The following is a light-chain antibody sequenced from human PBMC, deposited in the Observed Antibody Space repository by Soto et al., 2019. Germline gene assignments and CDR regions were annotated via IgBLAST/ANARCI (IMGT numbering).Light chain of an antibody. CDR2: EVS. CDR3: SSYTSSSTFYV. V-gene: IGLV2-14*01. CDR1: SSDVGGYNS. Sequence: QSVLTQPASVSGSPGQSITSSCTGTSSDVGGYNSVSWYQQHPGKAPKLMIYEVSNRPSGVSNRFSGSKSGNTASLTISGLQAEDEADYSCSSYTSSSTFYVFGTGTKVTVL. J-gene: IGLJ1*01.